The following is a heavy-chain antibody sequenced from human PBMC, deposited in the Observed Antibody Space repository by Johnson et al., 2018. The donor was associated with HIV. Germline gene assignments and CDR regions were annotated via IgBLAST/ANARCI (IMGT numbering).Heavy chain of an antibody. V-gene: IGHV3-20*03. D-gene: IGHD6-6*01. J-gene: IGHJ3*02. CDR2: INWNGGST. CDR3: ARDGAARSRNDAFDI. Sequence: RQAPGKGLKWVSGINWNGGSTGYADSVKGRFTISRDNAKNSLYLQMNSLRAEDTALYYCARDGAARSRNDAFDIWGQGTRVTVSS.